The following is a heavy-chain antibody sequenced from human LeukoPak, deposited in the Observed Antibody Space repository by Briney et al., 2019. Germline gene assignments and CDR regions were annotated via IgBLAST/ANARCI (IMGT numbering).Heavy chain of an antibody. D-gene: IGHD3-16*02. J-gene: IGHJ4*02. CDR2: ISSGSTI. Sequence: GGSLRLSCAASGFTFSDYYLSWIRQAPGKGLEWVSYISSGSTIYYADSVKGRFTISRDNAKNSLYLQMNSLRAEDTAVYYCARGLRGSYHFDYWGQGTLVTVSS. V-gene: IGHV3-11*04. CDR1: GFTFSDYY. CDR3: ARGLRGSYHFDY.